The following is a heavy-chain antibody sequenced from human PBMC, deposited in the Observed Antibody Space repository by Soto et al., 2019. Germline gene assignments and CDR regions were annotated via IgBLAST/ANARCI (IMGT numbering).Heavy chain of an antibody. Sequence: QVQLVQSGAEVKKPGSSVKVSCKASGYTFTSYGISWVRQAPGQGLEWMGWISAYNGNTNYAQKLQGRVTMTTDTSRSTAYMKMRILRSDETAVYYCARDNGYESDYWGQGTLVTVSS. CDR3: ARDNGYESDY. J-gene: IGHJ4*02. D-gene: IGHD5-12*01. CDR1: GYTFTSYG. V-gene: IGHV1-18*01. CDR2: ISAYNGNT.